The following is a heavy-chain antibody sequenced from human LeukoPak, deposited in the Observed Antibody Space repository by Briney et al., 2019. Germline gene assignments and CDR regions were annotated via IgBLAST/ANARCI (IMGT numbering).Heavy chain of an antibody. CDR1: GGSISSGGYS. D-gene: IGHD3-10*01. Sequence: SETLSLTCAGSGGSISSGGYSWSWIRQPPGKGLEWIGYIYHSGSTYYNPSLKSRVTISVDRSKNQFSLKLSSVTAADTAVYYCARSFGELYGFDYWGQGTLVTVSS. J-gene: IGHJ4*02. V-gene: IGHV4-30-2*01. CDR2: IYHSGST. CDR3: ARSFGELYGFDY.